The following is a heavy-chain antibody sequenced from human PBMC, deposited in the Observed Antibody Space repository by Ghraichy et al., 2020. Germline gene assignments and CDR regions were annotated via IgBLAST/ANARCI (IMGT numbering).Heavy chain of an antibody. V-gene: IGHV4-59*08. D-gene: IGHD4-17*01. J-gene: IGHJ4*02. Sequence: SETLSLTCTVSGGSISSYYWSWIRQPPGKGLEWIGYIYYSGSTNYNPSLKSRVTISVDTSKNQFSLKLSSVTAADTAVYYCARHASTVTTFAYWGQGTLVTVSS. CDR1: GGSISSYY. CDR3: ARHASTVTTFAY. CDR2: IYYSGST.